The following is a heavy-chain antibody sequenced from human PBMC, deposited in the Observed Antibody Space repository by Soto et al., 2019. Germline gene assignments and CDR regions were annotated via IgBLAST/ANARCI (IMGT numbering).Heavy chain of an antibody. CDR1: GFTFSNYA. Sequence: EVQLLDSGGGLVQPGGSLRLSCAASGFTFSNYAMTWVRQGPGKGLEWVSGISGSGGRSYYADSVKGRFTISRDNFKSKLYLQMNSPRAEDTAVYYCAKAYFVWSSEQPYYFDYWGQGTLVTVSS. D-gene: IGHD3-16*01. CDR3: AKAYFVWSSEQPYYFDY. V-gene: IGHV3-23*01. CDR2: ISGSGGRS. J-gene: IGHJ4*02.